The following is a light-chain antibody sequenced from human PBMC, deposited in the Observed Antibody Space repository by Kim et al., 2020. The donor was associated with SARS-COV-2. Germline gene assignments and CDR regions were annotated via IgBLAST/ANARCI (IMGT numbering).Light chain of an antibody. CDR2: ADN. CDR3: GTWDDSLNGWL. V-gene: IGLV1-44*01. CDR1: SSNIGTNS. Sequence: ELTQPPSASDTPGQRVTISCSGTSSNIGTNSVHWYRQLPGTAPKLLIYADNQRPSGVPDRFSGSKSGTSASLAISGLQSEDEADYYCGTWDDSLNGWLFGGGTQLTVL. J-gene: IGLJ3*02.